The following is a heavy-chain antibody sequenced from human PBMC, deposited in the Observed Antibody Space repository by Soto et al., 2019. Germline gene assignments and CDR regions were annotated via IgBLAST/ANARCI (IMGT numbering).Heavy chain of an antibody. V-gene: IGHV1-69*13. CDR3: ARDRGGSITMHVLEARPDDAFDI. CDR2: IIPIFGTA. J-gene: IGHJ3*02. Sequence: ASVKVSCKASGGTFSSYAISWVRQAPGQGLEWMGGIIPIFGTANYAQKFQGRVTITADESTSTAYMELSSLRSEDTAVYYCARDRGGSITMHVLEARPDDAFDIWGQGTMVTVSS. D-gene: IGHD3-10*01. CDR1: GGTFSSYA.